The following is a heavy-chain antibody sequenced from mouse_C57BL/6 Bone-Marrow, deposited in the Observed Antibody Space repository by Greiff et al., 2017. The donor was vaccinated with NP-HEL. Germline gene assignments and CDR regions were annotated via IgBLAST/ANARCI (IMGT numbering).Heavy chain of an antibody. CDR3: ARYPYYYGSSYFDY. CDR2: IYPRSGNT. CDR1: GYTFTSYG. Sequence: VKLMESGAELARPGASVKLSCKASGYTFTSYGISWVKQRTGQGLEWIGEIYPRSGNTYYNEKFKGKATLTADKSSSTAYMELRSLTSEDSAVYSCARYPYYYGSSYFDYWGQGTTLTVSS. V-gene: IGHV1-81*01. D-gene: IGHD1-1*01. J-gene: IGHJ2*01.